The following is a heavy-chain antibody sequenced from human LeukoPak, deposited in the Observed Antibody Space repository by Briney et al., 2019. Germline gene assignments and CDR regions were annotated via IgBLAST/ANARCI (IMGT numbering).Heavy chain of an antibody. CDR1: GYTFTSYA. D-gene: IGHD3-16*02. Sequence: ASVKVSCTASGYTFTSYAISWVRQAPGQGPEWMGWINMYNGNTNYAQKSQGRVTMTTDTSTSTAYMELRSLRSDDTAVYYRARVVGNYVWGSYRPEGCFDSWGQGTLVTVSS. V-gene: IGHV1-18*01. J-gene: IGHJ4*02. CDR2: INMYNGNT. CDR3: ARVVGNYVWGSYRPEGCFDS.